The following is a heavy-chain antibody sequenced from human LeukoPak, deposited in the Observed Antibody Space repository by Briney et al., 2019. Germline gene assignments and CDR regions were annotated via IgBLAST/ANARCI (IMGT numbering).Heavy chain of an antibody. J-gene: IGHJ4*02. CDR3: ARCPLWFGTYYFDF. D-gene: IGHD3-10*01. CDR2: IYTSGST. V-gene: IGHV4-4*07. CDR1: GGSISSYY. Sequence: SETLSLTCTVSGGSISSYYWSWIRQPAGKGLEWIGRIYTSGSTNYNPSLKSRVTMSVDTSKNQFSLELSSVTAADTAVYYCARCPLWFGTYYFDFWGRRTRVSVSS.